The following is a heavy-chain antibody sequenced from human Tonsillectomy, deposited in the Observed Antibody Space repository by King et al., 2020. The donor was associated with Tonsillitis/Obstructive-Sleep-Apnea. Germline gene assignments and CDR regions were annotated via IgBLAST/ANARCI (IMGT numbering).Heavy chain of an antibody. CDR1: GFSLSTTGMC. J-gene: IGHJ4*02. CDR2: IDWDDDK. CDR3: ARIRRFEYSSDLYYFDS. D-gene: IGHD6-19*01. Sequence: TLKESGPALVKPTQTLTLTCTFSGFSLSTTGMCVSWIRQPPGKALEWLARIDWDDDKYYSTSLKTRLTISKDTSKNQVVLTMTNLDPVDTATYYCARIRRFEYSSDLYYFDSWGQGTLVTVSS. V-gene: IGHV2-70*11.